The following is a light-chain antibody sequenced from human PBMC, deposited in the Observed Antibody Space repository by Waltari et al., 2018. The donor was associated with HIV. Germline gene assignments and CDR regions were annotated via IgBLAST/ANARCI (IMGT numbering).Light chain of an antibody. CDR1: NIGSKS. Sequence: SYVLTQPPSVSVAPGQTARITCGGNNIGSKSVHWYQQKPGQAPVLVVYDDSDRPSGIPERFSGSNSGNTATLTISRDEAGDEADYYCQVWDSSSDLVVFGGGTKLTVL. CDR3: QVWDSSSDLVV. CDR2: DDS. V-gene: IGLV3-21*02. J-gene: IGLJ2*01.